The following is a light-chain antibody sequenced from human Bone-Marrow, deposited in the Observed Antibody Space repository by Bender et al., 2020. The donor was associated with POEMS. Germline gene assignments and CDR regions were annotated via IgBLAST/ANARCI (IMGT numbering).Light chain of an antibody. J-gene: IGLJ3*02. V-gene: IGLV2-23*02. CDR1: SSDVGAFNR. CDR3: CSYTIRSELV. CDR2: EVS. Sequence: QSALTQPASVSGSPGQSISISCTGTSSDVGAFNRVSWYQHHPGKAPKLMVYEVSKRPSGISNRVSGSKSGNTASLTISGLQPEDEADYYCCSYTIRSELVFGGGTTLAVL.